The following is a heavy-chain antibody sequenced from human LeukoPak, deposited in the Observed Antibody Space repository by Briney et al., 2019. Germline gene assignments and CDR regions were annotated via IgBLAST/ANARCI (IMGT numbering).Heavy chain of an antibody. V-gene: IGHV3-53*01. CDR2: IYSGTNT. Sequence: GGSLRLSCAASGFIVSNKYMSWVRQAPGKGLEWVSVIYSGTNTYYADSVQGRFTISRDTSRNTLYLQMNSLRAEDTAVYYCTRLGPYYYDSWGQGTLVIVSS. CDR3: TRLGPYYYDS. J-gene: IGHJ4*02. D-gene: IGHD3-16*01. CDR1: GFIVSNKY.